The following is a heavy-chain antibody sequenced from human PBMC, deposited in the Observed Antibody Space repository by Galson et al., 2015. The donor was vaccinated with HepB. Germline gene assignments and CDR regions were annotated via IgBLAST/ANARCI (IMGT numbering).Heavy chain of an antibody. V-gene: IGHV4-38-2*02. CDR2: IYHTGNT. D-gene: IGHD3-16*01. Sequence: SETLSLTCTVSGWSLTSGYRWGWIRQPPGKGLEWIGSIYHTGNTFYNPSLKTRVTISVDTSKNQFSLKLTSVTAADTAIYYCVRDEINHVPRFDPWAQGTRVTVSS. CDR3: VRDEINHVPRFDP. CDR1: GWSLTSGYR. J-gene: IGHJ5*02.